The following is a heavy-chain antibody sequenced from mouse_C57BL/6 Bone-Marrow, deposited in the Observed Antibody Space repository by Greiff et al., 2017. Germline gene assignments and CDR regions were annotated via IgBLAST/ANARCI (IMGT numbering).Heavy chain of an antibody. V-gene: IGHV1-69*01. CDR2: IDPSDSYT. D-gene: IGHD1-1*01. CDR3: ITTVVDPYWYFDV. J-gene: IGHJ1*03. Sequence: VQLQQPGAELVMPGASVKLSCKASGYTFTSYWMHWVKQRPGQGLEWIGEIDPSDSYTNYNQKFKGKSTLTVDKSSSTAYMQLSSLTSEASAVYYCITTVVDPYWYFDVWGTGTTVTVSS. CDR1: GYTFTSYW.